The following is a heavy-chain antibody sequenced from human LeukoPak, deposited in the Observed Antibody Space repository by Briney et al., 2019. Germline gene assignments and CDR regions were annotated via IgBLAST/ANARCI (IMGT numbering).Heavy chain of an antibody. CDR2: IYHSGIT. J-gene: IGHJ5*02. CDR1: GYSISSGYY. CDR3: ARHFYSSSSYWIDP. V-gene: IGHV4-38-2*02. Sequence: SETLSLTCTVSGYSISSGYYWGWIRQPPGKGLEWIGSIYHSGITYYNPSLKSRVSISADTSKNQFSLKLNSVTAADTAVYYCARHFYSSSSYWIDPWGQGTLVTVSS. D-gene: IGHD6-6*01.